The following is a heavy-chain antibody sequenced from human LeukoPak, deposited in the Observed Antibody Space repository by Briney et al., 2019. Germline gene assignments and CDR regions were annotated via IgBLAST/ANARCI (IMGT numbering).Heavy chain of an antibody. CDR2: ISSSSSTI. D-gene: IGHD3-10*01. Sequence: GGSLRPSCAASGFTFRSYSMNWVRQAPGKGLEWVSYISSSSSTIYYADSVKGRFTISRDNAKNSLYLQMNSLRAEDTAVYYCARDQGVSLYLPLPGLKPKGWYFDLWGHGTLVTVSS. CDR3: ARDQGVSLYLPLPGLKPKGWYFDL. J-gene: IGHJ2*01. CDR1: GFTFRSYS. V-gene: IGHV3-48*04.